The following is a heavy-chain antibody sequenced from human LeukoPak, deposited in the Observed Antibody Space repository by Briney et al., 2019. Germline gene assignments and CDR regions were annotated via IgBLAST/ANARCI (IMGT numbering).Heavy chain of an antibody. D-gene: IGHD1-26*01. CDR1: GGSFSGYY. CDR2: VSHSGST. Sequence: PSETLSLTCNVSGGSFSGYYWTWIRQPPKKGLEWIGEVSHSGSTHYNPSLRSRVIISLDTSTEQVSLRLTSVTAADTAMYYCARVKVGVSTSLDHWGLGTLVTVSS. V-gene: IGHV4-34*01. J-gene: IGHJ4*02. CDR3: ARVKVGVSTSLDH.